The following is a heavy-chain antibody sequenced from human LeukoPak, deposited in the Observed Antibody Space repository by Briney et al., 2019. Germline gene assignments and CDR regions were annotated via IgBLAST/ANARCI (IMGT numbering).Heavy chain of an antibody. V-gene: IGHV3-30-3*01. D-gene: IGHD3-10*01. CDR3: ARTTTPHYYGSGSYALGY. CDR2: ISYAGSNK. Sequence: GRSLRLSCAASGFTFSTYAMHWVRQGPGKGLEWVAVISYAGSNKYYADSVKGRFTISRDNSKNTLYLQMSSLSAEDTAVYYCARTTTPHYYGSGSYALGYWGQGTLVTVPS. J-gene: IGHJ4*02. CDR1: GFTFSTYA.